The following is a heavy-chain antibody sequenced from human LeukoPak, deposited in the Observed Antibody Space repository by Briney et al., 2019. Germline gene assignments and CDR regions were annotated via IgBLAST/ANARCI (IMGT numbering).Heavy chain of an antibody. V-gene: IGHV1-69*04. D-gene: IGHD6-6*01. CDR3: ARDIGIAARTTRFDY. Sequence: SVKVSCKASGGTFSSYTISWVRQAPGQGLEWMGRIIPILGIANYAQKFQGRVTITADKSTSTAYMELSGLRSEDTAVYYCARDIGIAARTTRFDYWGQGTLVTVSS. CDR2: IIPILGIA. J-gene: IGHJ4*02. CDR1: GGTFSSYT.